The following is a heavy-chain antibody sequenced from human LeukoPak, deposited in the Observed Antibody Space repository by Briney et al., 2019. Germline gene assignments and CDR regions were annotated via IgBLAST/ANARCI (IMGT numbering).Heavy chain of an antibody. CDR1: GFTFSSYW. J-gene: IGHJ4*02. D-gene: IGHD1-1*01. CDR3: ARGVPTGIDYFDY. CDR2: IKEDGSEK. Sequence: GGSLRLSCAASGFTFSSYWMSWVRKAPGKGLEWVANIKEDGSEKFYVDSVKGRFSMPRDNARNSLYLQMNSLRAEDTAVYYCARGVPTGIDYFDYWGQGTLVTVSS. V-gene: IGHV3-7*01.